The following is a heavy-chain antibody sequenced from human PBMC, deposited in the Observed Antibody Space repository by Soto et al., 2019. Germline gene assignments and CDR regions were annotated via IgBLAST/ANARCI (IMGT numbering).Heavy chain of an antibody. V-gene: IGHV6-1*01. D-gene: IGHD6-19*01. Sequence: SQTLSLTCAISGYSVSSISAAWNWIRHSPSRGLEWLGRTYYRSKWFNDYAVSVKSRITINPDTSNNQFSLQLNCVTPEDTAVYYCARGSYYSGWVWGQGTLVTVSS. CDR1: GYSVSSISAA. CDR2: TYYRSKWFN. CDR3: ARGSYYSGWV. J-gene: IGHJ4*02.